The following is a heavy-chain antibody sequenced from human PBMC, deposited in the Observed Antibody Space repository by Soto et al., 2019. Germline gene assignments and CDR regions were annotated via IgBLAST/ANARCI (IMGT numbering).Heavy chain of an antibody. CDR3: AIRHDGRQSSMDV. CDR2: MNPNSGNT. D-gene: IGHD1-1*01. V-gene: IGHV1-8*01. CDR1: GYTFTSYD. Sequence: QVQLVQSGAEVKKPGASVKVSCKASGYTFTSYDINWVRQVTGQGPEWLGWMNPNSGNTGYAQKFQGRVTMTRNTSISTAFMELSSLRYEDMAVYYCAIRHDGRQSSMDVWGQGTTVIVSS. J-gene: IGHJ6*02.